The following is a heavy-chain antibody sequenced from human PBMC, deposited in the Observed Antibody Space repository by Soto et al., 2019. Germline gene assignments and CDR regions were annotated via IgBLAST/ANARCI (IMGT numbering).Heavy chain of an antibody. CDR3: ARDSVVYSNYYYYYMDV. D-gene: IGHD4-4*01. CDR2: IYYSGST. J-gene: IGHJ6*03. CDR1: GVSIISGDYY. Sequence: SETLSLTCTVSGVSIISGDYYWSWIRQPPGKGLEWIGYIYYSGSTYYNPSLKSRVTISVDTSKNQFSLKLSSVTAADTAVYYCARDSVVYSNYYYYYMDVWGKGTTVTVSS. V-gene: IGHV4-30-4*01.